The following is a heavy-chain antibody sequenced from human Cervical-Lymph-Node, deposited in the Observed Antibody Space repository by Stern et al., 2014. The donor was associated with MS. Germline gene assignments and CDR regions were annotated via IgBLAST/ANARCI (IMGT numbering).Heavy chain of an antibody. CDR1: GFTFSTYH. CDR3: AREGVATPIHLKAFDL. V-gene: IGHV1-46*01. D-gene: IGHD4-23*01. Sequence: QLQLVQSGAEVTKPGASVKLSCKASGFTFSTYHMHWVRQAPGQGLAWAGLVNLNDVTTDYAQEFQGRITMTRDTSTSTLYMELSSLRSEDTALYYCAREGVATPIHLKAFDLWGQGTMITVSS. J-gene: IGHJ3*01. CDR2: VNLNDVTT.